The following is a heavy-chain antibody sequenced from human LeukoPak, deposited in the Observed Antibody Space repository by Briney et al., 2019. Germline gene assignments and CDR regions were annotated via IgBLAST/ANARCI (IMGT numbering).Heavy chain of an antibody. D-gene: IGHD2-21*02. V-gene: IGHV4-34*01. Sequence: PSETLSLTCAVYGGSFSGYYWSWIRQPPGKGLEWIGEINHSGSTNYNPSLKSRVTISVDTSKNQFSLKLSSVTAADTAVYYCARLAKLAYCGGDCYVPPKTFPRFKYYYYGMDVWGQGTTVTVSS. J-gene: IGHJ6*02. CDR3: ARLAKLAYCGGDCYVPPKTFPRFKYYYYGMDV. CDR1: GGSFSGYY. CDR2: INHSGST.